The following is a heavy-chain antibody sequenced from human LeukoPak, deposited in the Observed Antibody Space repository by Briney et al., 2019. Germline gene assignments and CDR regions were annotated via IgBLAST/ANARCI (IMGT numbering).Heavy chain of an antibody. CDR1: GGTFSSYA. Sequence: ASVKVSCKASGGTFSSYAISWVRQAPGQGLEWMGRIIPILGIANYAQKFQGRVTITADKSTSTAYMEPSSLRSEDTAVYYCARANVSDYGSRFSFDYWGQGTLVTVSS. CDR3: ARANVSDYGSRFSFDY. CDR2: IIPILGIA. D-gene: IGHD4-17*01. V-gene: IGHV1-69*04. J-gene: IGHJ4*02.